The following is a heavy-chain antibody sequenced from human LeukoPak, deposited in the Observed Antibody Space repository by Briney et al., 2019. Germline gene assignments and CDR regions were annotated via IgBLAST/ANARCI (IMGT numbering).Heavy chain of an antibody. D-gene: IGHD3-22*01. V-gene: IGHV3-15*01. J-gene: IGHJ4*02. CDR1: GFTFSNAW. Sequence: GGSLRLSCAASGFTFSNAWMSWVRQAPGKGLEWVGRIKSKPDGGAIDYAAPVKGRFIISRDDSKDMLYLQMNSLRAEDTAVYYCARDLYYYDSSGYYPGSGDDYWGQGTLVTVSS. CDR3: ARDLYYYDSSGYYPGSGDDY. CDR2: IKSKPDGGAI.